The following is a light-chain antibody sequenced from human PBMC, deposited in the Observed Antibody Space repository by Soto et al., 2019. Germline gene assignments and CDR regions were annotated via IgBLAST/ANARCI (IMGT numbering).Light chain of an antibody. CDR2: EVS. V-gene: IGLV2-8*01. J-gene: IGLJ1*01. CDR3: SSYAGSNWYV. Sequence: QSVLTQPPSASGSPGQSVTISCTGTNSDVGGYNYVSWYQQYPGKAPRLIIYEVSERPSGVPDRFSGSKSGNTASLTVSGLQTEDEADYYCSSYAGSNWYVFGTGTKLTVL. CDR1: NSDVGGYNY.